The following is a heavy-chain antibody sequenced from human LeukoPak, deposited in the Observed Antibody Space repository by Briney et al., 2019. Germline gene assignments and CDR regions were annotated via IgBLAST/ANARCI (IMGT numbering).Heavy chain of an antibody. J-gene: IGHJ4*02. CDR2: IYYSGST. Sequence: SETLSLTCTVSGGSITSSSYYWGWIRQPPGKGLEWIASIYYSGSTYYNPSLKSRVTISVDTSKNQFSLKLSSVTAADTAVYYCAREGRFGGIDYWGQGTLVTVSS. D-gene: IGHD3-16*01. CDR3: AREGRFGGIDY. CDR1: GGSITSSSYY. V-gene: IGHV4-39*07.